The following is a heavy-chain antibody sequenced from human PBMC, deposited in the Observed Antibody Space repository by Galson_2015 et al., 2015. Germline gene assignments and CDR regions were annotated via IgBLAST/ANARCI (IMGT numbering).Heavy chain of an antibody. V-gene: IGHV1-18*04. CDR2: ISTYNGNT. Sequence: SVKVSCKASGYTFTSYGFNWVRQAPGQGLEWMGWISTYNGNTNYAQKLQDRVTMTTDTSTSTAYMELRSLRSDDTAVYYCAKYGSGSRTAFEIWGQGTMVTVSS. J-gene: IGHJ3*02. D-gene: IGHD3-10*01. CDR3: AKYGSGSRTAFEI. CDR1: GYTFTSYG.